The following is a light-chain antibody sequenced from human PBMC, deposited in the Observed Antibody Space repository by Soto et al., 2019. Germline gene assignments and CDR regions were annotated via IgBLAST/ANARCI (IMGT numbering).Light chain of an antibody. CDR2: DNG. CDR3: QVWDSSSDHVV. V-gene: IGLV3-21*02. CDR1: SIGSYG. J-gene: IGLJ2*01. Sequence: SYELSQPPSVSVAPGQTATINCGGMSIGSYGVHWYQQKPGQAPVLVVYDNGDRPSGIPERFSGSNSENTATLTISRVEAGDEADYYCQVWDSSSDHVVIGGGTKLTVL.